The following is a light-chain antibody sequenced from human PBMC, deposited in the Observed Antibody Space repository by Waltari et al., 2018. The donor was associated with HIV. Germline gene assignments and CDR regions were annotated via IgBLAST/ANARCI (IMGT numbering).Light chain of an antibody. V-gene: IGLV3-1*01. CDR2: QDN. CDR3: QAWDSNTVV. J-gene: IGLJ3*02. CDR1: KLGDKY. Sequence: SYELTQTASMSVSPGQTASITCSGNKLGDKYASWYQQKPGQSPVVVIYQDNKRPSGIPERFSGSNSGNTATLTISGTQANDEADDYCQAWDSNTVVFGGGTKLTV.